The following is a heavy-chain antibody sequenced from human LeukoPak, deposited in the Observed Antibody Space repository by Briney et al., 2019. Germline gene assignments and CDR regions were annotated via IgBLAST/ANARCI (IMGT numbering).Heavy chain of an antibody. Sequence: GRSLRLSCAASGFTFSSYGMHWVRQAPGKGLEWVAVISYDGSNKYYADSVKGRFTISRDNSKDTLYLQMNSLRAEDTAVYYCSSGYYDSSGYSDWGQGTLVTVSS. V-gene: IGHV3-30*03. CDR2: ISYDGSNK. CDR1: GFTFSSYG. J-gene: IGHJ4*02. D-gene: IGHD3-22*01. CDR3: SSGYYDSSGYSD.